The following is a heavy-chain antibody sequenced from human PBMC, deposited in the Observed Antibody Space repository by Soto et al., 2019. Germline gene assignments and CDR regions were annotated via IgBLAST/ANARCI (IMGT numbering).Heavy chain of an antibody. CDR3: AGDFGHGYYLDY. D-gene: IGHD3-3*01. Sequence: GGSLRLSCVASGFSFSNYNMNWVRQAPGKGLEWVSYITDSSDTVHYADSVRGRFTISRDNAESSLYLQMNSLRDEDTAVYFCAGDFGHGYYLDYWGRGTLVTVS. J-gene: IGHJ4*02. CDR2: ITDSSDTV. V-gene: IGHV3-48*02. CDR1: GFSFSNYN.